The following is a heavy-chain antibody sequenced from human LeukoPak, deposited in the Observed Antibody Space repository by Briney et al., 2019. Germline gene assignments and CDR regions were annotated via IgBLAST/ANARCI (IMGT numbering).Heavy chain of an antibody. CDR1: GFTFSSYA. J-gene: IGHJ4*02. CDR2: ISGSGGST. D-gene: IGHD2-2*02. V-gene: IGHV3-23*01. CDR3: ANSVKLVVPAAI. Sequence: GGSLRLSCAASGFTFSSYAVSWVRQAPGKGLEWVSAISGSGGSTYYADSVKGRFTISRDNSKNTLYLQMNSLRAEDTAVYYCANSVKLVVPAAIWGQGTLVTVSS.